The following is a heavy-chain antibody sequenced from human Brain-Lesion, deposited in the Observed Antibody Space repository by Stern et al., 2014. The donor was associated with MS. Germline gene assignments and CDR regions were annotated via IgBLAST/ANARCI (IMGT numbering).Heavy chain of an antibody. CDR2: IWYDGSNK. J-gene: IGHJ4*02. Sequence: QVQLGQSGGGVVQPGRSLRLSCAASGFTFSTYGMHWVRQAPGKGLEWVAVIWYDGSNKYYADSVKGRFTISRDNSKNTLYLQMNSLRAEDTAVYYCARDRGYYGDHRDYWGQGTLVTVSS. D-gene: IGHD4-17*01. CDR3: ARDRGYYGDHRDY. CDR1: GFTFSTYG. V-gene: IGHV3-33*01.